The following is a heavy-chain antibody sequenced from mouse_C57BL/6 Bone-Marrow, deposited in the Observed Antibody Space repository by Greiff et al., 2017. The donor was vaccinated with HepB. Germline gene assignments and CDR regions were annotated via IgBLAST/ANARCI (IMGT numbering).Heavy chain of an antibody. J-gene: IGHJ4*01. D-gene: IGHD1-1*01. CDR1: GFTFSSYG. CDR2: ISSGGSYT. Sequence: EVKLVESGGDLVKPGGSLKLSCAASGFTFSSYGMSWVRPTPDKRLEWVATISSGGSYTYYPDSVKGRFTISRDNAKNTLYLQMSSLKSEDTAMYYCARHHITTVVALYYYAMDYWGQGTSVTVSS. CDR3: ARHHITTVVALYYYAMDY. V-gene: IGHV5-6*01.